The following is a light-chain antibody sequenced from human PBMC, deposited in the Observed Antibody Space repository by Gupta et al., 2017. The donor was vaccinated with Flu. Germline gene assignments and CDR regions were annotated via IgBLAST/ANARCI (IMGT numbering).Light chain of an antibody. CDR3: QQYGSSPPLYT. J-gene: IGKJ2*01. CDR1: SY. V-gene: IGKV3-20*01. Sequence: SYLSFYQQHPGQSPRLLIYGASSRATGVPYRFSFSGSGTDFTLTISRLYPAAFAVYYCQQYGSSPPLYTFGPGTKL. CDR2: GAS.